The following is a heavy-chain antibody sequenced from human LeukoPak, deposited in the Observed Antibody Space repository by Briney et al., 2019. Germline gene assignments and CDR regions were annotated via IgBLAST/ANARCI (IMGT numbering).Heavy chain of an antibody. J-gene: IGHJ4*02. CDR2: IIPIFGTA. D-gene: IGHD4-23*01. CDR3: GTHIGNSPVFVY. Sequence: SVKVSCKASGGTFSSYAISWVRQAPGQGLEWMGGIIPIFGTANYAQKFQGRVTITADESTSTAYMELSSLRSEDTAVYYCGTHIGNSPVFVYWGQGTLVTVSS. V-gene: IGHV1-69*13. CDR1: GGTFSSYA.